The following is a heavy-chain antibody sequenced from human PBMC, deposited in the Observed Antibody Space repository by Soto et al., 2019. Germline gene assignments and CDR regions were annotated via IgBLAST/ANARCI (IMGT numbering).Heavy chain of an antibody. CDR1: GFTFGTFA. J-gene: IGHJ5*02. Sequence: QVHLVESGGGGFQPGGSWRLSFAALGFTFGTFALHWFRQLPGGGLEWVALVSQDGGIEKYADSVKGRFTISRDNSKNTLYMQMDSLRLEDTGVYYCARDGLPDDFRSGGYWFDPWGQGTQVTVSS. CDR2: VSQDGGIE. D-gene: IGHD3-3*01. CDR3: ARDGLPDDFRSGGYWFDP. V-gene: IGHV3-30-3*01.